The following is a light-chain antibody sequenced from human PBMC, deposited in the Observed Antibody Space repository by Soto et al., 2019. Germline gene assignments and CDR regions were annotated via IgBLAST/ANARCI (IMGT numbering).Light chain of an antibody. Sequence: AIQMTQSPSSLSASVGDRVAISCRASQDIRNTLAWYQQKPGEAPKLLIFAASNLQSGVPSRFSGSGSVTDFTLAITGLQPEDFATYYCQKYNSAPYTFGQGTRLEIK. CDR1: QDIRNT. CDR2: AAS. CDR3: QKYNSAPYT. J-gene: IGKJ5*01. V-gene: IGKV1-6*01.